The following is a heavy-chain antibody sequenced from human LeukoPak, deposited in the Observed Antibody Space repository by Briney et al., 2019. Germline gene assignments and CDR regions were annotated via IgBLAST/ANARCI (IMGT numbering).Heavy chain of an antibody. CDR1: GYTFTGYY. V-gene: IGHV1-2*02. J-gene: IGHJ4*02. D-gene: IGHD5-18*01. CDR3: ARGPLRVDTAMVSGLGDY. Sequence: GASVKVPCKASGYTFTGYYMHWVRQAPGQGLEWMGWINPNSGGTNYAQKFQGRVTMTRDTSISTAYMELSRLRSDDTAVYYCARGPLRVDTAMVSGLGDYWGQGTLVTVSS. CDR2: INPNSGGT.